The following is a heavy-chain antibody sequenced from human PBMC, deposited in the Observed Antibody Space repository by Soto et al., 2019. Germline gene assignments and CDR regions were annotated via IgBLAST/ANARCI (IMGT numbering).Heavy chain of an antibody. CDR3: ARVYGRGDDFDF. Sequence: QVQLQESGPGLVKPSQTLSLTCTVSGTTISSGDHYWSWIRQAPGKGLEWIGYMYYTGKTYYNTSLHTRVTLSVDTSKNQFSLKMTSVTAADTAMYFFARVYGRGDDFDFWGRGTLVSVSS. CDR1: GTTISSGDHY. V-gene: IGHV4-30-4*01. D-gene: IGHD1-26*01. J-gene: IGHJ4*02. CDR2: MYYTGKT.